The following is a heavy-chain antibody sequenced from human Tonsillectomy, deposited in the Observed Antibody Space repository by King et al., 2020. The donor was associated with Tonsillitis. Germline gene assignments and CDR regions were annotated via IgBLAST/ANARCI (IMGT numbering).Heavy chain of an antibody. D-gene: IGHD6-19*01. J-gene: IGHJ1*01. Sequence: TLKESGPVLVKPTETLTLTCTVSGLSLSNARMGVRWIRQPPGKALEWLAHIFSNDEESYSTFLRSRLTISRDTSKGQVVLTMTNMDPADTATYYCARYNSGWFPYFQHWGQGTLVTVSS. V-gene: IGHV2-26*02. CDR2: IFSNDEE. CDR1: GLSLSNARMG. CDR3: ARYNSGWFPYFQH.